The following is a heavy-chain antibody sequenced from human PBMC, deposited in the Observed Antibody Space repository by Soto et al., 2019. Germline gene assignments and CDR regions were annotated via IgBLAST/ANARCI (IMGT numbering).Heavy chain of an antibody. Sequence: PGGSLRLSCTASGFIFDYYAMHWVRQAPGKGLEWVSGISWNSGSIDYADSVKGRFTISRDNAKNSLYLQMNNLRAEDTAFYYCAKDRRFIVGATCFEYWGQGTLVTVSS. D-gene: IGHD1-26*01. V-gene: IGHV3-9*01. CDR1: GFIFDYYA. J-gene: IGHJ4*02. CDR2: ISWNSGSI. CDR3: AKDRRFIVGATCFEY.